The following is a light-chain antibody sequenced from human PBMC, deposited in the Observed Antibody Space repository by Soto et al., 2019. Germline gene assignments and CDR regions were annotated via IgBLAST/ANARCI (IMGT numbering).Light chain of an antibody. J-gene: IGLJ1*01. V-gene: IGLV3-21*02. Sequence: SYELTQPPSVSVAPGQTARITCGGNNIGSKSVHWYQQKPGQAPVLVVYDDSDRPSGVSNRFSGSKSGYTASLTISGLQAEDEADYYCNSHTSSGFRVFGTGTKGTVL. CDR3: NSHTSSGFRV. CDR1: NIGSKS. CDR2: DDS.